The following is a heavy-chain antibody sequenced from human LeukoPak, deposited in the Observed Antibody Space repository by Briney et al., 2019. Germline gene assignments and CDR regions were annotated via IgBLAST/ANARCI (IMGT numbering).Heavy chain of an antibody. CDR1: GGSVSSGSYY. CDR2: IYYSGST. J-gene: IGHJ4*02. Sequence: SETLSLTCTVSGGSVSSGSYYWSWIRQPPGKALEWIGYIYYSGSTNYNPSLKSRVIISVDMSKNQFSLKLSSVIAADTAVYYCARGLSYFDHWGQGGLVTVSS. CDR3: ARGLSYFDH. V-gene: IGHV4-61*01. D-gene: IGHD2-21*02.